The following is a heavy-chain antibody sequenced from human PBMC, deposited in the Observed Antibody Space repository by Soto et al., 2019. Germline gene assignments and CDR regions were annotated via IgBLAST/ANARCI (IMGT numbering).Heavy chain of an antibody. CDR1: GFTFSSYW. CDR2: INSDGSST. J-gene: IGHJ6*02. V-gene: IGHV3-74*01. CDR3: ARDLKVNDYSNYYYYYGMDV. Sequence: GGSLRLSCAASGFTFSSYWMHWVRQAPGKGLVWVSRINSDGSSTSYADSVKGRFTISRDNAKNTLYLQMNSLRAEDTAVYYCARDLKVNDYSNYYYYYGMDVWGQGTTVTVSS. D-gene: IGHD4-4*01.